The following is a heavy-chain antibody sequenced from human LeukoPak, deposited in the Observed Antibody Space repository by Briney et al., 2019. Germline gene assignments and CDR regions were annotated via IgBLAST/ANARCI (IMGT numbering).Heavy chain of an antibody. Sequence: GASVKVSCKASGYTFTGYYMHWVRQAHGQGLEWMGCINPNSGGTNYAQKFQDRVTMSRDTSITTAYVELSWLRSDDTAVYYCARSLGSGRLDSWGQGTLVTVSS. J-gene: IGHJ4*02. CDR3: ARSLGSGRLDS. CDR1: GYTFTGYY. V-gene: IGHV1-2*02. D-gene: IGHD6-19*01. CDR2: INPNSGGT.